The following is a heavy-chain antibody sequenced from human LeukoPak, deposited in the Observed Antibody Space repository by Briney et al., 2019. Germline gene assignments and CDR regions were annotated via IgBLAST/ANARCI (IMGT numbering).Heavy chain of an antibody. D-gene: IGHD1-1*01. CDR3: ARVGATGTTSPFDY. CDR1: GYTFTGYF. CDR2: INPNSGGT. Sequence: ASVKVSCKASGYTFTGYFMHWVRQAPGQGLEWMGWINPNSGGTNYAQKFQGRVTMTRDTSISTAYMELSRLRSDDTAVYYCARVGATGTTSPFDYWGQGTLVTVSS. J-gene: IGHJ4*02. V-gene: IGHV1-2*02.